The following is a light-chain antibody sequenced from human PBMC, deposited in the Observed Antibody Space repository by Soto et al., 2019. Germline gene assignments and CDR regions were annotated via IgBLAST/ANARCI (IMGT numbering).Light chain of an antibody. J-gene: IGKJ1*01. CDR1: QSISTW. CDR3: EQYNSYSVT. V-gene: IGKV1-5*03. Sequence: IQMTQSPSTMSESVGDRVTITFRASQSISTWLAWYQQKPGKDPKLLIDKASSLESGVPSRFSGIGSGTESTLTISSLQPYDFATYYCEQYNSYSVTFGQGTKVEIK. CDR2: KAS.